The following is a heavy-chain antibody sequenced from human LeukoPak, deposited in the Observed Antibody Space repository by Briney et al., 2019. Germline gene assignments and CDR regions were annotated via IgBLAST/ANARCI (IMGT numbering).Heavy chain of an antibody. CDR1: GYTFTSYG. Sequence: ASVKVSCKASGYTFTSYGISWVRQAPGQGLEWMGWISAYNGNTNYAQKLQGRVTMTTDTPTSTAYMELRSLRSDDTAVYYCARATIFGVVTYYFDYWGQGTLVTVSS. CDR3: ARATIFGVVTYYFDY. CDR2: ISAYNGNT. V-gene: IGHV1-18*01. J-gene: IGHJ4*02. D-gene: IGHD3-3*01.